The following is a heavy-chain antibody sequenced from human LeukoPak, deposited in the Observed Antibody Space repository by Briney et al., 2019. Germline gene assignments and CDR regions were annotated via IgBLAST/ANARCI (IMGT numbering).Heavy chain of an antibody. CDR3: ARNSASMGAFDN. CDR1: GFTVSSNY. CDR2: IYGGGTT. J-gene: IGHJ3*02. D-gene: IGHD2-21*01. Sequence: PGGSLRLSCAASGFTVSSNYMSWVRQAPGKGLEWVSVIYGGGTTYYADSVKGRFTISRDNSKNTLYLQMNGLRVEDTAFYYCARNSASMGAFDNWGQGTMVTVSS. V-gene: IGHV3-66*01.